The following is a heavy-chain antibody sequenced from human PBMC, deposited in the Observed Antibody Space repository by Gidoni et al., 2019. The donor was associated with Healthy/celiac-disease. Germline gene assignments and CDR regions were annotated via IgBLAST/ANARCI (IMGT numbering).Heavy chain of an antibody. CDR1: GVSISSGSYY. Sequence: QVQLQESGPGLVKPSQTLSLTCPVPGVSISSGSYYWSWIRQPAGKGLEWIGRIYTSGSTNYNPSLKSRVTISVDTSKNQFSLKLSSVTAADTAVYYCARERFRDGYNQEYYFDYWGQGTLVTVSS. V-gene: IGHV4-61*02. D-gene: IGHD5-12*01. CDR2: IYTSGST. J-gene: IGHJ4*02. CDR3: ARERFRDGYNQEYYFDY.